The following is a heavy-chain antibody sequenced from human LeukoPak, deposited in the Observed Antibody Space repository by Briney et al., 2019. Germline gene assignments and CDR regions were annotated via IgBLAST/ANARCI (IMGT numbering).Heavy chain of an antibody. J-gene: IGHJ5*01. V-gene: IGHV4-4*02. CDR2: IYHSGST. D-gene: IGHD3-16*01. CDR1: GGSISSSNW. Sequence: SETLSPTCAVSGGSISSSNWWSWVRQPPGKGLEWIGEIYHSGSTNYNPSLKSRLSMSIDTSKNHFSLKLSSVTAADTAIYYCARDYHDYPAGNWFDFWGQGALVTVSS. CDR3: ARDYHDYPAGNWFDF.